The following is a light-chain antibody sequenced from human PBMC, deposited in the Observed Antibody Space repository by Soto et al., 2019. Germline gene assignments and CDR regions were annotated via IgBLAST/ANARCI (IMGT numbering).Light chain of an antibody. V-gene: IGKV3-20*01. CDR3: QQYGSPPWT. CDR1: QSVSSTY. Sequence: EIVFSQSPGTVSLPTGERATLSCRASQSVSSTYLAWYQQKPGQAPRLLIYGASTRATGIPDRFCGSGSGTDFTLTISRLEPADFAVYCCQQYGSPPWTFGQGTKVDIK. CDR2: GAS. J-gene: IGKJ1*01.